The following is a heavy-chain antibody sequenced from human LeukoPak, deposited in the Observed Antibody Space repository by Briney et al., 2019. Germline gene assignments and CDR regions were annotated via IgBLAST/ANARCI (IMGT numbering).Heavy chain of an antibody. V-gene: IGHV3-9*03. Sequence: GRSLRLSCAASGFTFDDYAMHWVRQAPGKGLEWVSGISWNGGSIGYADSVKGRFTISRDNAKNSLYLQMNSLRAEDMALYYCAKGYTIFGVVIRGGTLDAFDIWGQGTMVTVSS. CDR2: ISWNGGSI. CDR1: GFTFDDYA. CDR3: AKGYTIFGVVIRGGTLDAFDI. D-gene: IGHD3-3*01. J-gene: IGHJ3*02.